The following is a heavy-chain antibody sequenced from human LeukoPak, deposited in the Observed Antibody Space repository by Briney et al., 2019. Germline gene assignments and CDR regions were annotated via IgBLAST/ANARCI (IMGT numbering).Heavy chain of an antibody. Sequence: PGRSLRLSCAASGFTFSSYGMHWVRQAPGKGLEWVAVISYDGSNKYYADSVKGRFTISRDNSKNTLYLQMNSLRAEDTAVYYCAREKDYDYVWGSYRYTETWGQGTLVTVSS. V-gene: IGHV3-30*03. D-gene: IGHD3-16*02. CDR1: GFTFSSYG. J-gene: IGHJ5*02. CDR2: ISYDGSNK. CDR3: AREKDYDYVWGSYRYTET.